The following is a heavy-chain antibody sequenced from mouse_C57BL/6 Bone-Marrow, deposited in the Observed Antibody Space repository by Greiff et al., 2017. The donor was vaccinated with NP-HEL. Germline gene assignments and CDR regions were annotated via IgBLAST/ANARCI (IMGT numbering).Heavy chain of an antibody. CDR1: GYTFTSYW. V-gene: IGHV1-53*01. CDR3: ARELRDYYAIDY. CDR2: INPRNGGT. J-gene: IGHJ4*01. D-gene: IGHD1-1*01. Sequence: QVQLQQPGTELVKPGASVKLSCKASGYTFTSYWMHWVKQRPGQGLEWIGNINPRNGGTNYNEKFKSKATLTVDKSSSTAYMQLSSLTSEDSAVYYCARELRDYYAIDYWGQGTSVTVSS.